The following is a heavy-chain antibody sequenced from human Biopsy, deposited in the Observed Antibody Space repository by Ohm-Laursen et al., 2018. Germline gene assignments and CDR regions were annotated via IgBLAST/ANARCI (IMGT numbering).Heavy chain of an antibody. D-gene: IGHD2/OR15-2a*01. J-gene: IGHJ6*02. V-gene: IGHV4-38-2*01. CDR2: FYYDGIP. CDR3: ARATNSTGWPYYYFYGMDV. CDR1: GYSVTNDYY. Sequence: LQTLSLTCAVSGYSVTNDYYWGWFRQPPGKGLEGIGNFYYDGIPYYSPSFKSRVAISVDTSKNQFSLRLNSVTAADTAVYYCARATNSTGWPYYYFYGMDVWGQGTTVTVSS.